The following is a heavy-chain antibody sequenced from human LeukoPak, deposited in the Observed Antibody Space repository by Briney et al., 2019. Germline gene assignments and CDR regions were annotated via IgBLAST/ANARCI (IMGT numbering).Heavy chain of an antibody. V-gene: IGHV4-30-4*08. D-gene: IGHD6-19*01. Sequence: SQTLSLTCTLSGGSTSSVDYYWGWIRHPPGKGLEWIGYIYYTGSTYYNPSLKTRVTISVETSKNQFSLKLSSVTAADTAVYYCARDLPNLGGRYSSGWFSTHYAFDIWGQGTMVTVSS. CDR3: ARDLPNLGGRYSSGWFSTHYAFDI. CDR2: IYYTGST. CDR1: GGSTSSVDYY. J-gene: IGHJ3*02.